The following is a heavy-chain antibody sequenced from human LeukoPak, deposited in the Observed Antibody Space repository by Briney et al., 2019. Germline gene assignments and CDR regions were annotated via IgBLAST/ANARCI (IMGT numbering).Heavy chain of an antibody. J-gene: IGHJ4*02. CDR3: ARGITMVRGVIPTYYFDY. CDR1: GFTFSSYW. Sequence: GSLRLSCAASGFTFSSYWMSWVRQAPGKGLEWIGYIYYSGSTNYNPSLRSRVTISVDTSKNQFSLKLSSVTAADTAVYYCARGITMVRGVIPTYYFDYWGQGTLVTVSS. CDR2: IYYSGST. V-gene: IGHV4-59*01. D-gene: IGHD3-10*01.